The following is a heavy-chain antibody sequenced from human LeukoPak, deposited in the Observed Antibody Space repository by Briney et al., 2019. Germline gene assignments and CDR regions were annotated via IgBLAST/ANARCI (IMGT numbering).Heavy chain of an antibody. V-gene: IGHV3-48*04. Sequence: PGGSLRLSCAASGFTFSSYSMNWVRQAPGKGLEWVSYITSSSSTIYYADSVKGRFTISRDNAKNSMYLQMNSLRAEDTAVYYCARSSSSPGYMDVWGKGTTVTVSS. J-gene: IGHJ6*03. CDR3: ARSSSSPGYMDV. CDR1: GFTFSSYS. D-gene: IGHD6-6*01. CDR2: ITSSSSTI.